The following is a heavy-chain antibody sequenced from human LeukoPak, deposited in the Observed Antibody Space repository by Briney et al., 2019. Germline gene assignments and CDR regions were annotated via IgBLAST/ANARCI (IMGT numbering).Heavy chain of an antibody. Sequence: ASVKVSCKASGGTFSSYAISWVRQAPGQGLEWMGGIIPIFGTANYAQKFQGRVTITTDESTSTAYMELSSLRSEDTAVYYCAREDRLGILTGCDLWGRGTLVTVSS. CDR3: AREDRLGILTGCDL. J-gene: IGHJ2*01. V-gene: IGHV1-69*05. CDR1: GGTFSSYA. CDR2: IIPIFGTA. D-gene: IGHD3-9*01.